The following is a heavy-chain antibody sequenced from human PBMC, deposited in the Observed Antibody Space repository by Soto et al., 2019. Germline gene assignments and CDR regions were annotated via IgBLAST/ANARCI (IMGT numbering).Heavy chain of an antibody. V-gene: IGHV4-59*01. CDR1: GGSISSYY. Sequence: QVQLQESGPGLVKPSETLSLTCTVSGGSISSYYWSWIRQPPGKGLEWIGYIYYSGSTNYNPSLKSRVTISVDTSKNQFSLKLSSVTAADTAVYYCAVGYSYGYFDYWGQGTLVTVSS. CDR3: AVGYSYGYFDY. D-gene: IGHD5-18*01. J-gene: IGHJ4*02. CDR2: IYYSGST.